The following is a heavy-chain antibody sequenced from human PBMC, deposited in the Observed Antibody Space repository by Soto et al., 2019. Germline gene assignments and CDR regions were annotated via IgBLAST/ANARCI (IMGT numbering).Heavy chain of an antibody. CDR2: ISYDGSNK. CDR3: AKDPVSAGTTYYFDY. V-gene: IGHV3-30*18. Sequence: SGGSLRLSCAASGFTFSSYGMHWVRQAPGKGLEWVAVISYDGSNKYYADSVKGRFTISRDNSKNTLYLQMNSLRAEDTAVYYCAKDPVSAGTTYYFDYWGQGTLVTVSS. D-gene: IGHD1-7*01. J-gene: IGHJ4*02. CDR1: GFTFSSYG.